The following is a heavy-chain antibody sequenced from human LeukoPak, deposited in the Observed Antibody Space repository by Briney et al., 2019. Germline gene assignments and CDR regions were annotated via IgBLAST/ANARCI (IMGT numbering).Heavy chain of an antibody. CDR1: GGSISSSTYY. Sequence: SETLSLTCTVSGGSISSSTYYWGWIRQPPGKGLEWIGSIYYSGSTYYNSSLKSRVTISVDTSKNQFSLKLSSVTAADTAVYYCARQPEGWYGSYYYYMDVWGKGTTVTISS. CDR3: ARQPEGWYGSYYYYMDV. J-gene: IGHJ6*03. CDR2: IYYSGST. V-gene: IGHV4-39*01. D-gene: IGHD6-19*01.